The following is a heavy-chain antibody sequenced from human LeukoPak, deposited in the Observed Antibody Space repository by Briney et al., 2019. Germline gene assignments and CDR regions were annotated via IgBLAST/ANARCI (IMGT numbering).Heavy chain of an antibody. J-gene: IGHJ3*02. CDR3: ARSLGGRYSNFHDAFDI. CDR1: GGTFSSYT. CDR2: IIPIFATS. Sequence: GASAKVSCKASGGTFSSYTISWMRQAPGQGLEWMGGIIPIFATSNYAQKFQGRVTITADESTSTAYMELSSLRSEDTAVYYCARSLGGRYSNFHDAFDIWGQGTMVTVSS. D-gene: IGHD4-11*01. V-gene: IGHV1-69*13.